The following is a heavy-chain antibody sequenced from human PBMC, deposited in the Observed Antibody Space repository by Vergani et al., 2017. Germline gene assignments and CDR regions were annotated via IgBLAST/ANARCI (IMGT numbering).Heavy chain of an antibody. J-gene: IGHJ4*02. Sequence: QLQLQESGPGLVKPSETLSLTCAVYGGSFSGYYWSWIRQPPGKGLEWIGEINHSGSTNYNPSLKSRVTISVDTSKNQFSLKLSSVTAADTAVYYCARGRVSFDYWGQGTLVTVSS. CDR2: INHSGST. V-gene: IGHV4-34*01. CDR3: ARGRVSFDY. CDR1: GGSFSGYY.